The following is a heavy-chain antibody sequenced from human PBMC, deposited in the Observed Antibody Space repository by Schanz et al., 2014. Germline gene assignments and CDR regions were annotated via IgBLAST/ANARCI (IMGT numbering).Heavy chain of an antibody. V-gene: IGHV1-69*04. CDR2: IVPIAGIT. CDR1: GGTFSSFG. CDR3: ARVSMEFERGKSYYYYMDV. D-gene: IGHD3-10*01. J-gene: IGHJ6*03. Sequence: VQLEQSGAEVKKPGSSVKVSCKASGGTFSSFGINWVRQAPGQGLEWMGRIVPIAGITNYAQRFQGRVTITADKSSDTAYMELSSLRSEDTAVYYCARVSMEFERGKSYYYYMDVWGRGTTVTVSS.